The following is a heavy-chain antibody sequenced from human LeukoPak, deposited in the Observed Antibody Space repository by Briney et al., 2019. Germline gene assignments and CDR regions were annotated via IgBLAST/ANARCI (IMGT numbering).Heavy chain of an antibody. Sequence: SVKVSFKASGGTFSSYAISWVRQAPGQGLEWMGGIIPIFGTGNYAHKVQGRVTITTYESTSTAYMELSSLRSEDTAVYYCARDRKTSSAGTSFDYWGPGTLVTVSS. CDR1: GGTFSSYA. D-gene: IGHD6-13*01. J-gene: IGHJ4*02. CDR2: IIPIFGTG. CDR3: ARDRKTSSAGTSFDY. V-gene: IGHV1-69*05.